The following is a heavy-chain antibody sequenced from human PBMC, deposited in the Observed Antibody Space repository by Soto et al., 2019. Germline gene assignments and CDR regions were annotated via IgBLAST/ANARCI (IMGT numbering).Heavy chain of an antibody. V-gene: IGHV5-10-1*01. CDR1: GYSFTSYW. CDR3: ASSGSFNNDAFDI. Sequence: PGESLKISCKGSGYSFTSYWISWVRQMPGKGLEWMGRIDPSDSYTNYSPSFQGHVTISADKSISTAYLQWSSLKASDTAMYYWASSGSFNNDAFDIWGQGTMVTVSS. D-gene: IGHD2-15*01. J-gene: IGHJ3*02. CDR2: IDPSDSYT.